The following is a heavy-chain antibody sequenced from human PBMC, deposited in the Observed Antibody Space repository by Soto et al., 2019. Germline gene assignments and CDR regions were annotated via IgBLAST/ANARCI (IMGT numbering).Heavy chain of an antibody. V-gene: IGHV2-5*01. CDR2: IYWNDDK. CDR1: GFSLSTSGVG. D-gene: IGHD2-15*01. CDR3: AHTPGYCSGGSCFRGRYNWFDP. J-gene: IGHJ5*02. Sequence: SGPTLVNPTQTLTLTCTFSGFSLSTSGVGVGWIRQPPGKALEWLALIYWNDDKRYSPSLKSRLTITKDTSKNQVVLTMTNMDPVDTATYYCAHTPGYCSGGSCFRGRYNWFDPWGQGTLVTVSS.